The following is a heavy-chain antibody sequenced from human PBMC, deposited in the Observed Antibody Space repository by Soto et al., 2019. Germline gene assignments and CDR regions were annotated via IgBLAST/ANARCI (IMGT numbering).Heavy chain of an antibody. D-gene: IGHD2-2*01. CDR3: ALTKHHRPNDAFDI. V-gene: IGHV4-59*08. CDR1: GGSISSYY. J-gene: IGHJ3*02. CDR2: IYYSGST. Sequence: SETLSLTCTVSGGSISSYYWSWIRQPPGKKLEWIGYIYYSGSTNYNPSLKSRVTISVDTSENQFSLMLRSVTAADTAVHYCALTKHHRPNDAFDIWGQGTMVTVSS.